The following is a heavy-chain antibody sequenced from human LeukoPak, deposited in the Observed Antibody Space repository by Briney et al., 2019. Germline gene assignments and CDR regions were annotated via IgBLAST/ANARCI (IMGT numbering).Heavy chain of an antibody. CDR2: IYYSGST. J-gene: IGHJ4*02. V-gene: IGHV4-30-4*01. Sequence: PSETLSLTCAVYGGSFSGYYWSWIRQPPGKGLEWIGYIYYSGSTYYNPSLKSRVTISVDTSKNQFSLKLSSVTAADTAVYYCARDLLNEGNHLDYWGQGTLVTVSS. D-gene: IGHD4-23*01. CDR3: ARDLLNEGNHLDY. CDR1: GGSFSGYY.